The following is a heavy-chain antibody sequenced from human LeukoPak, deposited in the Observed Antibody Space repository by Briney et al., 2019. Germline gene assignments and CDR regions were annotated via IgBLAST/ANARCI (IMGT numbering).Heavy chain of an antibody. Sequence: ASVKVSCEASGYTFTGYYLHWVRQAPGQGLEWMGRINPNSGGTNYAQKFQGRVTMTRDTSISTAYMELSRLRSDDTAVYYCARRLSGSYLDYWGQGTLVTVSS. CDR3: ARRLSGSYLDY. CDR2: INPNSGGT. D-gene: IGHD1-26*01. V-gene: IGHV1-2*06. CDR1: GYTFTGYY. J-gene: IGHJ4*02.